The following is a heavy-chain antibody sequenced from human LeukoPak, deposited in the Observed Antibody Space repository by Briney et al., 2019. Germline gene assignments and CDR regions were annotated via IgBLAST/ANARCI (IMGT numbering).Heavy chain of an antibody. J-gene: IGHJ2*01. Sequence: GGSLRLSCAASGFTFSSHWMHWVSRAPGKGLVWVSRIKTDGSRTTYADSVKGRFTISRDNAKNTLYLQMNSLRAEDTAVYYCAREDYNGSGWYFDLWGRGTLVTVSS. CDR1: GFTFSSHW. D-gene: IGHD4-11*01. V-gene: IGHV3-74*01. CDR3: AREDYNGSGWYFDL. CDR2: IKTDGSRT.